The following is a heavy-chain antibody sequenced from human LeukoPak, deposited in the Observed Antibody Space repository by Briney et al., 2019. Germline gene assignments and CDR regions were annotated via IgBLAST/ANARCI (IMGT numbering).Heavy chain of an antibody. D-gene: IGHD1-7*01. CDR2: IYYSGST. CDR1: GGSISSSSYY. J-gene: IGHJ6*03. Sequence: SETLSLTCTVSGGSISSSSYYWSWIRQPPGKGLEWIGYIYYSGSTYYNPSLKSRVTLSVDTSKNQFSLKLSSVTAADTAVYYCAREETKYYYYYYMDVWGKGTTVTVSS. CDR3: AREETKYYYYYYMDV. V-gene: IGHV4-30-4*08.